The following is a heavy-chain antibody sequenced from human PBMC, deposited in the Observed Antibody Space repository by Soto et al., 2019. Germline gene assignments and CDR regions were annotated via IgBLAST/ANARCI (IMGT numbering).Heavy chain of an antibody. CDR1: GGSFSGYY. CDR2: INHSGST. Sequence: SETLSLTCAVYGGSFSGYYWSWILQPPWKGLEWIGEINHSGSTNYNPSLKSRVTISVDTSKNQFSLKLSSVTAADTAVYYCARVSGIYYYGMDVWGQGTTVT. J-gene: IGHJ6*02. D-gene: IGHD3-10*01. V-gene: IGHV4-34*01. CDR3: ARVSGIYYYGMDV.